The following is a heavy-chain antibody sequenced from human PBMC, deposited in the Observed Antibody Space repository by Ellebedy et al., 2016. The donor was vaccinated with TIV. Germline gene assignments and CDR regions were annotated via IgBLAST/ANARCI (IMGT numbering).Heavy chain of an antibody. D-gene: IGHD7-27*01. J-gene: IGHJ4*02. V-gene: IGHV5-51*01. CDR3: ARHELGSNAAFDY. CDR1: GYRFTSYW. Sequence: GESLKISCKGSGYRFTSYWIGWVRQMPGKGLEWMAIINPDDSDTRYSPSFQGQVTISADNSITTAYLQWSSLKASDTAMYYCARHELGSNAAFDYWGQGTLVTVSS. CDR2: INPDDSDT.